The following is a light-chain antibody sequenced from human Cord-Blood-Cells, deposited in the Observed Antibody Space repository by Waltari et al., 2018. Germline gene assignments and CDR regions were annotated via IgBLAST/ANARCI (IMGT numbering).Light chain of an antibody. Sequence: QSALTQPRSVSGSPGQSLTISCTGTSSNVGGYTTVSWYQQHPGKAPKLMIYDVSKRPSGVPDRFSGSKSGNTASLTISGLQAEDEADYYCCSYAGSYTVFGGGTKLTVL. CDR2: DVS. J-gene: IGLJ3*02. CDR1: SSNVGGYTT. CDR3: CSYAGSYTV. V-gene: IGLV2-11*01.